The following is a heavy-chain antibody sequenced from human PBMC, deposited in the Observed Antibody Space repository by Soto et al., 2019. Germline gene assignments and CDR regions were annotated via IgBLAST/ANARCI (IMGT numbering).Heavy chain of an antibody. V-gene: IGHV1-69*13. CDR3: ARDGSGYNF. Sequence: SVKVSCKASGGSFSNFGISWVRQAPGQGLEWMGGIVPVFGRPNYAQRFRGRLTITADESTSTGYMELISLRSDDTAVYYCARDGSGYNFWGQGTQVTVS. CDR1: GGSFSNFG. CDR2: IVPVFGRP. D-gene: IGHD5-12*01. J-gene: IGHJ4*02.